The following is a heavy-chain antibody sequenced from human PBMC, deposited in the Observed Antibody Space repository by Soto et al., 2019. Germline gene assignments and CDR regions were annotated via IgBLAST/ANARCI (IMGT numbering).Heavy chain of an antibody. V-gene: IGHV1-24*01. J-gene: IGHJ4*02. D-gene: IGHD4-17*01. CDR1: GYTLTELS. Sequence: ASVKVSCKVSGYTLTELSMHWVRQAPGKGLEWMRGFDPEDGETIYAQKFQGRVTMNEDTSTDTAYMELSSLRSEDTAVYFCATDLATVIRRGDYGGQGTLVTVSS. CDR3: ATDLATVIRRGDY. CDR2: FDPEDGET.